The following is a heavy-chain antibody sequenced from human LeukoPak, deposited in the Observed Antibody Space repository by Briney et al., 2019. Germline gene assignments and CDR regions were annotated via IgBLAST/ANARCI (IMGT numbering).Heavy chain of an antibody. Sequence: PGGSLRLSCAASGFTFSRYGMHWVRQAPGKGLEWVAFIRYDGSNKYYADSVKGRFTISRDNSKNTLYLQMNSLRAEDTAVYYCARDRQQWPTPELDYWGQGTLVTVSS. CDR2: IRYDGSNK. D-gene: IGHD6-19*01. CDR1: GFTFSRYG. V-gene: IGHV3-30*02. CDR3: ARDRQQWPTPELDY. J-gene: IGHJ4*02.